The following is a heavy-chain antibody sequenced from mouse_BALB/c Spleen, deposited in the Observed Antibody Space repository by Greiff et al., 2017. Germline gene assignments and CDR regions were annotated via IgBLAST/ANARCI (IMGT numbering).Heavy chain of an antibody. CDR2: ISSGSSTI. V-gene: IGHV5-17*02. Sequence: DVKLVESGGGLVQPGGSRKLSCAASGFTFSSFGMHWVRQAPEKGLEWVAYISSGSSTIYYADTVKGRFTISRDNPKNTLFLQMTSLRSEDTAMYYCARSSLTAWFAYWGQGTLVTVSA. CDR3: ARSSLTAWFAY. D-gene: IGHD4-1*01. J-gene: IGHJ3*01. CDR1: GFTFSSFG.